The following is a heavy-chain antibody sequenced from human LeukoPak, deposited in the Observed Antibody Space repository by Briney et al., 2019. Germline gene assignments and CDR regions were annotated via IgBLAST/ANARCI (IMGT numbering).Heavy chain of an antibody. J-gene: IGHJ4*02. CDR3: ARGSYNSGWYFDY. CDR1: GFTFSSYA. V-gene: IGHV3-30*04. D-gene: IGHD6-19*01. Sequence: PGRSLRLSCAASGFTFSSYAMHWVRQAPGKGLEWVAVISYDGSNKYYADSVKGRFTISRDNSKNTLYLQMNSLRAEDTAVYYCARGSYNSGWYFDYWGQGILVAVSS. CDR2: ISYDGSNK.